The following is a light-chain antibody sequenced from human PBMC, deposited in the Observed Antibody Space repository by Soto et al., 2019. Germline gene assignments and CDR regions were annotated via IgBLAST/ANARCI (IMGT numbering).Light chain of an antibody. CDR3: HHDGYGAGT. Sequence: ELVLTQSPGTLSLSPGERATRSCRTSESVRNNSLAWYQQHPGQAPRLLSFGASSRATGIPDRFTGSGSGADFSLTISRLEPEDSAGYFCHHDGYGAGTFGQGTKLEIK. J-gene: IGKJ2*02. CDR2: GAS. V-gene: IGKV3-20*01. CDR1: ESVRNNS.